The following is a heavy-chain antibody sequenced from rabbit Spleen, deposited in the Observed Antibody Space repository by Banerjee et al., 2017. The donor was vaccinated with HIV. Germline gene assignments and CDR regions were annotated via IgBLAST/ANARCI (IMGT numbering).Heavy chain of an antibody. CDR2: INIVTGKS. CDR3: ARDLVVVIGWNFNL. D-gene: IGHD8-1*01. V-gene: IGHV1S45*01. J-gene: IGHJ4*01. Sequence: EQLEESGGGLVKPEGSLTLTCKASGVSLNDKDVMCWVRQAPGKGLEWIACINIVTGKSVSASWASGRFIMSRTSSTTVTLQMTSLTAADTATYFCARDLVVVIGWNFNLWGPGTLVTVS. CDR1: GVSLNDKDV.